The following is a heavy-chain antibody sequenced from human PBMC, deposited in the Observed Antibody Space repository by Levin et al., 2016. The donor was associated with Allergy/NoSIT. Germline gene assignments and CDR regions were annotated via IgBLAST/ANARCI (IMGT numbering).Heavy chain of an antibody. Sequence: RQAPGKGLEWIATIYYSGSTYSNPSLKSRVTISADTSKNQFSLKLSSVTAADTAVYYCASLYCSGASCYSNYYYYYYIDVWGKGTTVTVSS. CDR2: IYYSGST. D-gene: IGHD2-15*01. CDR3: ASLYCSGASCYSNYYYYYYIDV. J-gene: IGHJ6*03. V-gene: IGHV4-39*01.